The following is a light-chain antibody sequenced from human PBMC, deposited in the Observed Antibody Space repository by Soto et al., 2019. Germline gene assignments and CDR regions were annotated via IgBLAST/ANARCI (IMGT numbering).Light chain of an antibody. J-gene: IGLJ1*01. Sequence: QSALAQPASVSGSPGQSITISCTGTSSDVGAYDFVSWYQQHPDKAPKLMIYEVSNRPSGVSYRFSGSKSVNTATLTISGLQAEDEADYYCSSYTTSRTRVFGTGTKATVL. CDR1: SSDVGAYDF. CDR2: EVS. CDR3: SSYTTSRTRV. V-gene: IGLV2-14*03.